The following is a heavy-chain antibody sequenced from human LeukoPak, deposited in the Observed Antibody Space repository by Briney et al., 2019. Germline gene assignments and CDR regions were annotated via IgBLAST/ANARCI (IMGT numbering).Heavy chain of an antibody. CDR2: IRKRPNSYTT. D-gene: IGHD5-12*01. V-gene: IGHV3-72*01. J-gene: IGHJ4*02. CDR3: ARGGYSFDY. Sequence: PGGSLRLSCAASGFTFSDHFMDWVRQAPGKGLEWVGRIRKRPNSYTTEYAASVQGRFAISRDDSKNSLYLQMNSLKTEDTAVYYCARGGYSFDYLGQGTLVTASS. CDR1: GFTFSDHF.